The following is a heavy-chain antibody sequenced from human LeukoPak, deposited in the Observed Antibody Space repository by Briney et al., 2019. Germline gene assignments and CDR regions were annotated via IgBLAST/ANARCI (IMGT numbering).Heavy chain of an antibody. J-gene: IGHJ3*02. CDR1: GFTFSSFA. D-gene: IGHD2-15*01. Sequence: GGSLRLSCAVSGFTFSSFAMHWVRQAPGKGLEYVSSINSKGIRTHYADSVKDRFTISRDDSKNTLYLQMGSLRPEDTALYSCVRDMSGGFAFGIWGQGTMVTVSS. CDR3: VRDMSGGFAFGI. CDR2: INSKGIRT. V-gene: IGHV3-64*02.